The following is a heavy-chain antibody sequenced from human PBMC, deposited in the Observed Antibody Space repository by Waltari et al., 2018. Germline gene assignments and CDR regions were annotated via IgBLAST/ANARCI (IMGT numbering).Heavy chain of an antibody. J-gene: IGHJ6*02. CDR1: GFTFSSYS. CDR2: ISSSSSYI. V-gene: IGHV3-21*01. Sequence: EVQLVESGGGLVKPGGSLRLSCAASGFTFSSYSMNLVRQAPGKGLEWVSSISSSSSYIYYADSVKGRFTISRDNAKNSLYLQMNSLRAEDTAVYYCARDDYYYYGMDVWGQGTTVTVSS. CDR3: ARDDYYYYGMDV.